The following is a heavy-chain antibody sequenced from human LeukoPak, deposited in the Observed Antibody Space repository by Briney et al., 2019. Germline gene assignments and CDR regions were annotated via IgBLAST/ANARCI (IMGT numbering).Heavy chain of an antibody. J-gene: IGHJ4*02. V-gene: IGHV3-30*04. D-gene: IGHD3-22*01. Sequence: PGRSLRLSCAASGFTFSSYAMHWVRQAPGKGLEWVAVISYDGSNKYYADSVKGRFTISRDNSKNTLYLQMNSLRAEDTAVYYCARDRISTLMIVVATYAHPRGYFDYWGQGTLVTVSS. CDR1: GFTFSSYA. CDR2: ISYDGSNK. CDR3: ARDRISTLMIVVATYAHPRGYFDY.